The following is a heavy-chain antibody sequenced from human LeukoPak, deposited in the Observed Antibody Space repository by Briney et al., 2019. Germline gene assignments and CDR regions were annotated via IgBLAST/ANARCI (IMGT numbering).Heavy chain of an antibody. V-gene: IGHV1-2*02. J-gene: IGHJ4*02. D-gene: IGHD3-22*01. CDR1: GFTLNAYY. Sequence: GASVKVSCKASGFTLNAYYMHWVRQAPGQRLEWIGWINPNSGRANYVQKFQGRVNMTRDTSVSAVHMELSGLQSDDTAVYYCARGNYYDSSGYYYYGYWGQGTLVTVSS. CDR3: ARGNYYDSSGYYYYGY. CDR2: INPNSGRA.